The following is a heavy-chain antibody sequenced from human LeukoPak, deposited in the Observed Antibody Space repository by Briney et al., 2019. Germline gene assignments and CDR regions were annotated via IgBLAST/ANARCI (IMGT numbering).Heavy chain of an antibody. CDR2: INHSGST. CDR3: ARVFYQPAAPHGSGDY. CDR1: GGSFSGYY. D-gene: IGHD2-2*01. Sequence: SETLSLTCAVYGGSFSGYYWSWIRQPPGEGLEWIGEINHSGSTNYNPSLKSRVTISVDTSKNQFSLKLSSVTAADTAVYYCARVFYQPAAPHGSGDYWGQGTLVTVSS. J-gene: IGHJ4*02. V-gene: IGHV4-34*01.